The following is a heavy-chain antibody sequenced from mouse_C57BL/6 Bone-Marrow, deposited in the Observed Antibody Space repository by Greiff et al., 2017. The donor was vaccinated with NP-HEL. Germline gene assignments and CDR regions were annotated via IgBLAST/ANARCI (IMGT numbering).Heavy chain of an antibody. D-gene: IGHD2-5*01. J-gene: IGHJ2*01. CDR1: GYTFTDYY. V-gene: IGHV1-19*01. Sequence: VQLKESGPVLVKPGASVKMSCKASGYTFTDYYMNWVKQSHGKSLEWIGVINPYNGGTSYNQKFKGKATLTVDKSSSTAYMELNSLTSEDSAVYYCARPSPCSNYAFDYWGQGTTLTVSS. CDR2: INPYNGGT. CDR3: ARPSPCSNYAFDY.